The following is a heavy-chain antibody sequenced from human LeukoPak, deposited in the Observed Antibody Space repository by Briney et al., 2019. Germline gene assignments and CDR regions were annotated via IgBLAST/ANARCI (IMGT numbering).Heavy chain of an antibody. CDR3: ARGHQPPYYGMDV. Sequence: SVKVSCKASGGTFSSYTISCVRQAPGQGLEWMGRIIPILGIANYAQKFQGRVTITADKSTSTAYMELSSLRSEDTAVFYCARGHQPPYYGMDVWGQGTTVTVSS. CDR2: IIPILGIA. J-gene: IGHJ6*02. CDR1: GGTFSSYT. V-gene: IGHV1-69*02.